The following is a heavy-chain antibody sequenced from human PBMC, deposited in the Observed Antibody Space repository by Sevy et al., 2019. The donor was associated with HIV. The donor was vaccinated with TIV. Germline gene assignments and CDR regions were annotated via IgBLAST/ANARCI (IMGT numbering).Heavy chain of an antibody. Sequence: GGSLRLSCSASGFSFSTYSVHWVRQAPGKGLEWVAFTRYDSSNTFYADSVKGRFSISRDNSKNTLYLQMSSLRPEDTALYFCARGPEYSGYHFLIDYWGQGTLVTVSS. D-gene: IGHD5-12*01. CDR3: ARGPEYSGYHFLIDY. CDR1: GFSFSTYS. V-gene: IGHV3-30*02. CDR2: TRYDSSNT. J-gene: IGHJ4*02.